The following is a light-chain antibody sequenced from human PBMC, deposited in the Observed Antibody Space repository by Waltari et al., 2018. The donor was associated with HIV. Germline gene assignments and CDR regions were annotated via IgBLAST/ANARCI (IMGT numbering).Light chain of an antibody. J-gene: IGLJ2*01. CDR3: AAWEDSLSVV. V-gene: IGLV1-47*01. Sequence: QSVLTLPPSASGTPGQRVTIPCSGSSPNIGSNYVSWYPQLPGTAPPFLLYRTHHRPSGVPDRFPCSKSGTAASLAISGLRSEDEADYYCAAWEDSLSVVFGGGTKLTVL. CDR1: SPNIGSNY. CDR2: RTH.